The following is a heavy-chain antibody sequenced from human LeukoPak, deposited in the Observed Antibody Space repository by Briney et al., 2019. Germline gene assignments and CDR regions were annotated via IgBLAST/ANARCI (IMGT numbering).Heavy chain of an antibody. CDR1: GGSFSGYY. D-gene: IGHD6-13*01. CDR2: INHSGST. Sequence: SETLSLTCAVYGGSFSGYYWNWIRQPPGKGLEWIGEINHSGSTNYNPSLKSRVTISVDTSKNQFSLKLSSVTAADTAVYYCARVGSSSWYGPRYYYYYMDVWGKGTTVTVS. CDR3: ARVGSSSWYGPRYYYYYMDV. V-gene: IGHV4-34*01. J-gene: IGHJ6*03.